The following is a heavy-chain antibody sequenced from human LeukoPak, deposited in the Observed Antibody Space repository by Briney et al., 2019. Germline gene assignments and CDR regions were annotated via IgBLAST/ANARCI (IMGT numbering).Heavy chain of an antibody. D-gene: IGHD6-13*01. CDR2: IYSGGST. Sequence: RSGGSLRLSCAASGFTVSSNYMSWVRQAPGKGLEWVSVIYSGGSTYYADSVKGRFTISRHNSKNTLYLQMNSLRAEDTAAYYCARESRGSSWYSPDYHYYGMDVWGQGTTVTVSS. CDR3: ARESRGSSWYSPDYHYYGMDV. J-gene: IGHJ6*02. CDR1: GFTVSSNY. V-gene: IGHV3-53*04.